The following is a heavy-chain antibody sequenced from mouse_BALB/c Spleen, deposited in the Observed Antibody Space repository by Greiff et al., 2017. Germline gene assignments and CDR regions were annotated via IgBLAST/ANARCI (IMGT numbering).Heavy chain of an antibody. D-gene: IGHD2-2*01. CDR1: GYSITSDYA. CDR2: ISYSGST. CDR3: ATTYGYDAWFAY. V-gene: IGHV3-2*02. Sequence: EVQRVESGPGLVKPSQSLSLTCTVTGYSITSDYAWNWIRQFPGNKLEWMGYISYSGSTSYNPSLKSRISITRDTSKNQFFLQLNSVTTEDTATYYCATTYGYDAWFAYWGQGTLVTVSA. J-gene: IGHJ3*01.